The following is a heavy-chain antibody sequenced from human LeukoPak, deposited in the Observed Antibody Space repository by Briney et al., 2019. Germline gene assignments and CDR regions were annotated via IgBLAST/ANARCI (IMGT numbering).Heavy chain of an antibody. Sequence: SETLSLTCTVSGGSISSYYWRWIRQPPGKGLEWIGYIYYSGSTNYNPSLKSRVTISIGTSKNQFSLKLSSVTAADTAVYYCASLNSGSYYEDYFDYWGQGTLVTVSS. CDR1: GGSISSYY. J-gene: IGHJ4*02. CDR3: ASLNSGSYYEDYFDY. CDR2: IYYSGST. V-gene: IGHV4-59*01. D-gene: IGHD1-26*01.